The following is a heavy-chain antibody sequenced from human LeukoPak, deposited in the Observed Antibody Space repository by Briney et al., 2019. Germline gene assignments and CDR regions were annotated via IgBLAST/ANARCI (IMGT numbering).Heavy chain of an antibody. D-gene: IGHD3-22*01. CDR3: TGTYYYDISGYTRDY. CDR1: GFTFSNAW. Sequence: PGGSLRLSCAASGFTFSNAWMSWVRQAPGKGLEWVGRIKSKSDGGTTDYAAPGKGRFTISRHDSKNMVYLQMNSLKTEDTAVYYCTGTYYYDISGYTRDYWGQGTLVTVSS. CDR2: IKSKSDGGTT. V-gene: IGHV3-15*01. J-gene: IGHJ4*02.